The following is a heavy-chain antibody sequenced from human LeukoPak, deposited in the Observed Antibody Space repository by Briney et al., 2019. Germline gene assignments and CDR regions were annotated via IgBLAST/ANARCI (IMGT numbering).Heavy chain of an antibody. Sequence: GGSLRLSCAASGFSFSNYWMSWVRQAPGMGLDWVGRIRSKTDGRTIDYAVPVRCRFVISRDNSRDTLNLQMNSQRIEDSAMYYCTTWTDLYDYWGQGILVTVSP. CDR2: IRSKTDGRTI. CDR1: GFSFSNYW. V-gene: IGHV3-15*01. CDR3: TTWTDLYDY. J-gene: IGHJ4*01. D-gene: IGHD3/OR15-3a*01.